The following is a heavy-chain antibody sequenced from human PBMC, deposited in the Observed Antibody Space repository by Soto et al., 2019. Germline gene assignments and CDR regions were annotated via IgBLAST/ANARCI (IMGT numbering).Heavy chain of an antibody. CDR1: GGSISSGGYY. V-gene: IGHV4-31*03. CDR3: ARGTYDSWTLYYYHMDV. D-gene: IGHD3-3*01. CDR2: IYYSGST. J-gene: IGHJ6*03. Sequence: QVQLQESGPGLVKPSQTLSLTCTVSGGSISSGGYYWSWIRQHPGKGLERIGYIYYSGSTYNDPYLKSRVTIPVDPSKNQFSLKLSSVTAADTAVYYCARGTYDSWTLYYYHMDVWGKGTTVTVSS.